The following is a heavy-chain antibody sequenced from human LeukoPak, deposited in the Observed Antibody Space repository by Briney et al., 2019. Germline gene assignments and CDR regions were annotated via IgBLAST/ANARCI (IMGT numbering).Heavy chain of an antibody. CDR3: ARWDGYNYLVDY. CDR2: INPNSGGT. V-gene: IGHV1-2*02. Sequence: ASVKVSCKASGYTFTGYYMHWVRQAPGQGLEWMGWINPNSGGTNYAQKFQGRVTMTRDTSISTAYMELSRLRSDDTAAYYCARWDGYNYLVDYWGQGTLVTVSS. J-gene: IGHJ4*02. CDR1: GYTFTGYY. D-gene: IGHD5-24*01.